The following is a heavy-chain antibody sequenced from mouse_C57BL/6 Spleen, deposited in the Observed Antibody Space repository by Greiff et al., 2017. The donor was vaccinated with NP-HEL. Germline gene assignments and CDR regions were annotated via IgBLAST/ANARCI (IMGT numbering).Heavy chain of an antibody. V-gene: IGHV3-6*01. CDR3: ARENYGSRRYFDV. CDR2: ISYDGSN. CDR1: GYSITSGYY. D-gene: IGHD1-1*01. J-gene: IGHJ1*03. Sequence: EVKLQESGPGLVKPSQSLSLTCSVTGYSITSGYYWNWIRQLPGNKLEWMGYISYDGSNNYNPSLKNRISITRDTSKNQFFLELNSVTTEDTATYYCARENYGSRRYFDVWGTGTTVTVSS.